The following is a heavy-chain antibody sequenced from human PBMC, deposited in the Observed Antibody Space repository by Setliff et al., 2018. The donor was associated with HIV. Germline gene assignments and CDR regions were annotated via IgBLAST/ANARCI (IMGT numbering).Heavy chain of an antibody. D-gene: IGHD2-15*01. CDR3: AREPRVRGTLDF. CDR1: DDSISSGANY. V-gene: IGHV4-61*02. J-gene: IGHJ4*02. Sequence: PSETLSLTCSASDDSISSGANYWSWIRQPAGQRLEWIGRIYASGSTNYNPSLKSRVSISVDMSQNQFSLKVTSVTAADTAVYYCAREPRVRGTLDFWGQGTLVTVSS. CDR2: IYASGST.